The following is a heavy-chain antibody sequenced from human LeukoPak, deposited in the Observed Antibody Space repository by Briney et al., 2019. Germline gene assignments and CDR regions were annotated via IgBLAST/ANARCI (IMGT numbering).Heavy chain of an antibody. Sequence: SETLSLTCSVSGGFISRCYWRGLRQPRGRGLGWGMYNPYDGGTSYSPSLKGQVTISVDKSKNQFSLKLSSVNAADTAVYYCARTNYYDSPGGLDYWGQRTLVTHPS. D-gene: IGHD3-22*01. V-gene: IGHV4-59*08. J-gene: IGHJ4*02. CDR2: NPYDGGT. CDR3: ARTNYYDSPGGLDY. CDR1: GGFISRCY.